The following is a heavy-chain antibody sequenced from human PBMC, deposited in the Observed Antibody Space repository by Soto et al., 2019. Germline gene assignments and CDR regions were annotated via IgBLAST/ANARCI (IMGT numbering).Heavy chain of an antibody. V-gene: IGHV4-59*08. CDR3: GRLSDYGVTRPIYYFYGLDV. Sequence: SETLSLTCTVSGGSISTYYWSWIRQPPGKGLEWIGYISDSGSTSYNTSLKSRVTISVDTSKNQFSLKLSSVTAADTAVYYCGRLSDYGVTRPIYYFYGLDVWGQGTTVTAP. CDR1: GGSISTYY. CDR2: ISDSGST. J-gene: IGHJ6*02. D-gene: IGHD4-17*01.